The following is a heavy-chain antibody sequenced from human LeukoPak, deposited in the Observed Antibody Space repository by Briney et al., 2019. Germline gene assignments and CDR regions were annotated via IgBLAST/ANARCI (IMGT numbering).Heavy chain of an antibody. V-gene: IGHV4-61*02. CDR2: IYTSGST. Sequence: SQTLSLTCTVSGGSISSGSYYWSWIRQPAGKGLEWIGRIYTSGSTNYNPSLKSRVTISVDTSKNQFSLKLSSVTAADTAVYYCAREAHCMDVWGKGTTVTVSS. J-gene: IGHJ6*03. CDR3: AREAHCMDV. CDR1: GGSISSGSYY.